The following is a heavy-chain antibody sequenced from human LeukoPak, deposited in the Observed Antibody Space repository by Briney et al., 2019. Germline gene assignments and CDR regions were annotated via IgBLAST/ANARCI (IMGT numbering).Heavy chain of an antibody. V-gene: IGHV4-31*03. CDR1: GGSISSGGYY. CDR3: ARTIVVVTHRWFDP. D-gene: IGHD3-22*01. CDR2: IYYSGST. Sequence: SETLSLTCTVSGGSISSGGYYWSWIRQHPGKGLEWIGYIYYSGSTYYNPSLKSRVTISVDTSKNQFSLKLSSVTAADAAVYYCARTIVVVTHRWFDPWGQGTLVTVSS. J-gene: IGHJ5*02.